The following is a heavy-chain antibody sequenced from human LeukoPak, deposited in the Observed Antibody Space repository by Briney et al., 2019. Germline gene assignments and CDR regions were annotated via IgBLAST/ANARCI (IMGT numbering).Heavy chain of an antibody. CDR2: IYYSGST. CDR3: ARHEYSGSYYGLSWFDP. Sequence: SETLSLTCTVSGGSISSSGYYWGWIRQPPGKGLEWIASIYYSGSTYYNPSLKSQVTISVDTSKNQLSLKLSSLTAADTAVYYCARHEYSGSYYGLSWFDPWGQGTLVTASS. CDR1: GGSISSSGYY. V-gene: IGHV4-39*01. J-gene: IGHJ5*02. D-gene: IGHD1-26*01.